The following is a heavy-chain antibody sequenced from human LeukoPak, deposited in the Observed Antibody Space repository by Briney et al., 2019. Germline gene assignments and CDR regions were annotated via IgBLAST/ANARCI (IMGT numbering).Heavy chain of an antibody. CDR3: AKDGPLRHSSGYRFDH. CDR1: GFTFSNYG. Sequence: PGRSLRLSCAASGFTFSNYGMHWVRQAPGKGLEGVAVIWYDGSDKYYVDSVKGRFTISRDNSKNTLYLQMNSLRAEDTAVYYCAKDGPLRHSSGYRFDHWGQGTLVTVSS. D-gene: IGHD3-22*01. CDR2: IWYDGSDK. J-gene: IGHJ4*02. V-gene: IGHV3-33*06.